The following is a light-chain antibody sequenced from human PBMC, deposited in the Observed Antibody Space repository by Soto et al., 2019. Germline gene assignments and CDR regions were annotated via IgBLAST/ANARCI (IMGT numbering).Light chain of an antibody. Sequence: EIVLTQSPGTLALSPGERATLACRSSESFASNYLAWCQHKPGQAPRLLFFGASNRATAIPDRFSGSGSGTDFTLTISRVEAEDCAVYYCHQYGRSPWTLGQGTKVDIK. CDR1: ESFASNY. CDR2: GAS. J-gene: IGKJ1*01. V-gene: IGKV3-20*01. CDR3: HQYGRSPWT.